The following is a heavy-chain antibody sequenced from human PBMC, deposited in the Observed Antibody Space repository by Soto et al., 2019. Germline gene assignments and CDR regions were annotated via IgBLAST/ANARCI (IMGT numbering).Heavy chain of an antibody. CDR1: GFAFSTYA. CDR3: GTGVLLDRLRFGFDS. V-gene: IGHV3-23*01. Sequence: EVQLLESGGGLVQPGGSLRLSCAASGFAFSTYALTWVRQAPGKGLEWVSGINNRGRHTYYADSVKGRCTISRDNFNNILYLQMNSLRAEDTAVYYCGTGVLLDRLRFGFDSWGQGALVTVSS. CDR2: INNRGRHT. J-gene: IGHJ4*02. D-gene: IGHD1-26*01.